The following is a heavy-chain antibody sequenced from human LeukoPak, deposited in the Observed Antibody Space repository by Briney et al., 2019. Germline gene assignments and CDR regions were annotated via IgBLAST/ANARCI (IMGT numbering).Heavy chain of an antibody. CDR1: GDSISTSNSY. CDR2: IYYSGNT. CDR3: GRVRAGSSSPSVRDAFDI. D-gene: IGHD6-6*01. V-gene: IGHV4-39*01. J-gene: IGHJ3*02. Sequence: PSETLSLTCTVSGDSISTSNSYWGWIRQPPWKGLEWIGSIYYSGNTYYNASLKSRVTISVDTSKNQFSLKFTSVTAADTAVYYCGRVRAGSSSPSVRDAFDIWGQGTMVTVSS.